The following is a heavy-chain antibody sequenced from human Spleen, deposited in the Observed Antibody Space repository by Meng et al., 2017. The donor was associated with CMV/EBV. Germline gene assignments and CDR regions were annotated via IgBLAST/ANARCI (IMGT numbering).Heavy chain of an antibody. Sequence: SGGTFSRYAISWVRQAPGQGLEWMGGIIPILGIANYAQKFQGRVTITADKSTSTAYMELSSLRSEDTAVYYCARRGIAAAGTDGWFDPWGQGTLVTVSS. CDR1: GGTFSRYA. J-gene: IGHJ5*02. V-gene: IGHV1-69*10. CDR2: IIPILGIA. D-gene: IGHD6-13*01. CDR3: ARRGIAAAGTDGWFDP.